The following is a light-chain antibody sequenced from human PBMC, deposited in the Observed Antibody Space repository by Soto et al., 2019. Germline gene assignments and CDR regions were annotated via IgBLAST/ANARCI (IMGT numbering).Light chain of an antibody. CDR1: SGHSTYI. CDR3: ETWDSNTRV. CDR2: LEGSGRY. J-gene: IGLJ3*02. Sequence: QPVLTQSSSASASLGSSVKLTCTLSSGHSTYIIAWHQQQPGKAPRYLMNLEGSGRYNMGSGVPDRFSGSSSGADRYLTISNLQFEDEADYYCETWDSNTRVFGGGTKLTVL. V-gene: IGLV4-60*02.